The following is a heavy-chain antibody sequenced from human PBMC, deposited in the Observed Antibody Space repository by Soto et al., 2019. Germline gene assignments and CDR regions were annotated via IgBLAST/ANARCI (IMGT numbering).Heavy chain of an antibody. Sequence: ETLSLTCAVYGGSFSGYYWSWIRQPPGKGLEWVSAISGSGGSTYYADSVKGRFTISRDNSKNTLYLQMNSLRAEDTAVYYCAKDKSYGDYIWGSESYMDVWGKGTTVTVSS. V-gene: IGHV3-23*01. D-gene: IGHD3-16*01. CDR2: ISGSGGST. CDR1: GGSFSGYY. J-gene: IGHJ6*03. CDR3: AKDKSYGDYIWGSESYMDV.